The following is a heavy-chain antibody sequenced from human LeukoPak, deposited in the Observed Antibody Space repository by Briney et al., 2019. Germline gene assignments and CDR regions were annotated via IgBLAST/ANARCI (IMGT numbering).Heavy chain of an antibody. CDR3: ARDMYLVGASGGSTVDI. V-gene: IGHV1-69*13. CDR2: SIPIFGTA. J-gene: IGHJ3*02. CDR1: GGTFSSYA. D-gene: IGHD1-26*01. Sequence: SVTVSCKASGGTFSSYAISWVRQGPGQGLEWMGGSIPIFGTANYAQKFQGRVTITADESTSTAYMELSSLRYGDRPVYSVARDMYLVGASGGSTVDIWGQGTMVTVSS.